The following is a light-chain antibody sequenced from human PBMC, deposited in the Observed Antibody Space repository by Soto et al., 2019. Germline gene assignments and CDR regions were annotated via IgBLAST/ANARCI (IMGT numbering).Light chain of an antibody. CDR1: SSDVGGYNY. CDR3: SSYTSSDTLYV. V-gene: IGLV2-14*01. CDR2: EVS. Sequence: QSALTQPASVSGSPGQSITISCTGTSSDVGGYNYVSWYQQHPGKAPKVMIYEVSNRPSGVANRFSGSQSGNTASLTISGLQAEDEAEYCCSSYTSSDTLYVFGTGTKVTVL. J-gene: IGLJ1*01.